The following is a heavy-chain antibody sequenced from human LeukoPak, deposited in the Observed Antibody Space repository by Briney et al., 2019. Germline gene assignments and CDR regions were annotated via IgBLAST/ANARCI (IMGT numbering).Heavy chain of an antibody. CDR3: ANAGFCSSTTCYNPFDH. D-gene: IGHD2-2*02. CDR2: ITDSGFTT. J-gene: IGHJ4*02. Sequence: GGSLRLXCAASGFTFSSYAMSWVRQAPGKELEWVSGITDSGFTTFYANSVKGRFTISRDNSKNTLYLQMNSLRAEDTAVYYCANAGFCSSTTCYNPFDHWGQGTLVTVSS. CDR1: GFTFSSYA. V-gene: IGHV3-23*01.